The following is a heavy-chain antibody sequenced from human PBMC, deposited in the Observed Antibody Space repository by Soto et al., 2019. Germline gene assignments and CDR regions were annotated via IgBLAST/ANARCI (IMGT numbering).Heavy chain of an antibody. CDR1: GFTFSKYW. Sequence: EVQLVESGGGVVQPGGSLRLSCAASGFTFSKYWMSWVRQAPGKGLEWVANIKQDGIEKYYVDSVKGRFTISRDTAKISLYLQQNRLRVTAVYYCARAEEDYGDVDYFDYWGQGTLVTVSS. D-gene: IGHD4-17*01. J-gene: IGHJ4*02. CDR3: ARAEEDYGDVDYFDY. CDR2: IKQDGIEK. V-gene: IGHV3-7*05.